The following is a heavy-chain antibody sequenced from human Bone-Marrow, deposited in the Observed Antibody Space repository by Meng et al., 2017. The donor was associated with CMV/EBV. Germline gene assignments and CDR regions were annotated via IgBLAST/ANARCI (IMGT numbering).Heavy chain of an antibody. D-gene: IGHD6-13*01. CDR1: GYIFTSYY. V-gene: IGHV1-46*01. Sequence: ASVKVSCKASGYIFTSYYMHWVRQAPGQGLEWMGIINPSGGSTSYAQKFQGRVTMTRDTSTSTVYMELSSLRSEDTAVYYCATQRDSSSWYEVSYYYYGMDVWGQGTTVTVSS. J-gene: IGHJ6*02. CDR2: INPSGGST. CDR3: ATQRDSSSWYEVSYYYYGMDV.